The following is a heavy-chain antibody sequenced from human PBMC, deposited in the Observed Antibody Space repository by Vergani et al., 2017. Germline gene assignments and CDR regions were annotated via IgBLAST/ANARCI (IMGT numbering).Heavy chain of an antibody. V-gene: IGHV4-61*02. J-gene: IGHJ5*02. CDR1: GGSISSGSYY. Sequence: QVQLQESGPGLVKPSQTLSLTCTVSGGSISSGSYYWSWIRQPAGKGLEWIGRIYTSGSTNYNPSLKRRVTMSVDTSKNQFSLKRSSVTAADTAVYYCARDQKGQGRGVVSRDIWVDPWGQGTLVTVSS. CDR3: ARDQKGQGRGVVSRDIWVDP. CDR2: IYTSGST. D-gene: IGHD2-15*01.